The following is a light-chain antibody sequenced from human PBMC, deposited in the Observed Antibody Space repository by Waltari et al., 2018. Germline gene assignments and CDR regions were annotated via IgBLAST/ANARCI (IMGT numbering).Light chain of an antibody. J-gene: IGLJ2*01. CDR3: QVWDSSSDHVV. V-gene: IGLV3-21*04. CDR2: YNS. Sequence: SYVLTQPPSVSVAPGKTARITCGGNTIGGKSGNGYQQKPGQAPVLVIYYNSDRPSGIPERFSGSNSGNTATLTISRVEAGDEADYYCQVWDSSSDHVVFGGGTKLTVL. CDR1: TIGGKS.